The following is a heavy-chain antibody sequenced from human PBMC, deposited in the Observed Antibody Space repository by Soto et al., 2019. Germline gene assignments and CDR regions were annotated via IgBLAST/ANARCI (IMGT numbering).Heavy chain of an antibody. D-gene: IGHD6-13*01. Sequence: QVQLVQSGAEVKKPGASVKVSCKASGYTFTSFDINWVRQATGHGLEWMGWMNPNSGKTGYAQKFQGRVTMTRNTTINTAYMELSSLISEHTAVYYCARGVDEQQPVPVYYCYFGMDDWGRGTTVTVAS. V-gene: IGHV1-8*01. J-gene: IGHJ6*02. CDR2: MNPNSGKT. CDR1: GYTFTSFD. CDR3: ARGVDEQQPVPVYYCYFGMDD.